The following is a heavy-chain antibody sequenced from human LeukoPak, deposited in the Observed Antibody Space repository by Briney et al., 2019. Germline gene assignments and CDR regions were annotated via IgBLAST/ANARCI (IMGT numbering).Heavy chain of an antibody. J-gene: IGHJ4*02. CDR3: AREPARGGYLH. CDR1: GFIFNTYA. Sequence: GGSLRLSCATSGFIFNTYAMSWVRQAPGKGLEWVSVIYSGGSTYYADSVKGRFTISRDNSKNTLYLQMNSLRAEDTAVYYCAREPARGGYLHWGQGTLVTVSS. D-gene: IGHD3-16*02. CDR2: IYSGGST. V-gene: IGHV3-53*01.